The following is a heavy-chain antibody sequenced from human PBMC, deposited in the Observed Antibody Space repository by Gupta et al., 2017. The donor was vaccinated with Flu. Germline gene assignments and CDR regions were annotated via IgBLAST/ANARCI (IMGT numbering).Heavy chain of an antibody. CDR1: GFTFISYA. Sequence: EVQLLESGGGLVQPGGSLRLSCAAFGFTFISYAMSGVRQAPGKGLEWVSAISGSGGSTYYADSVKGRFTISRDNSKNTLYLQMNSLRAEDTAVYYCTSCCFYYYYGMDVWGQGTTVTVSS. J-gene: IGHJ6*02. CDR2: ISGSGGST. CDR3: TSCCFYYYYGMDV. D-gene: IGHD2-2*01. V-gene: IGHV3-23*01.